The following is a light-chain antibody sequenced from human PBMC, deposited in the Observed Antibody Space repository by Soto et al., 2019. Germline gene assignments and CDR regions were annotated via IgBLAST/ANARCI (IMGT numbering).Light chain of an antibody. CDR1: QSVSSN. J-gene: IGKJ1*01. Sequence: EIVRTQYPSTLSVSPGERATLSCRASQSVSSNLAWYQQKPGQAPRLLIYGASTRATGIPARFSGSGSGTEFTLTISSLQSEDFAVYYCQQYNKWPRTFGQGTKVDIK. V-gene: IGKV3-15*01. CDR3: QQYNKWPRT. CDR2: GAS.